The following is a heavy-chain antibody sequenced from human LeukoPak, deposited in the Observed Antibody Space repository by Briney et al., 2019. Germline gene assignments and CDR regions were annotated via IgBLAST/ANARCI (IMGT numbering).Heavy chain of an antibody. Sequence: GGSLRLSCAASGFTFSSYAMSWVRQAPGNGLEWVSAISNSGSITYYADSVKGRFIISRDNSKNTLCLQMNSLRAEDTAVYYCAKGGWLDHWGQGTLVTVSS. V-gene: IGHV3-23*01. CDR3: AKGGWLDH. J-gene: IGHJ5*02. CDR1: GFTFSSYA. CDR2: ISNSGSIT.